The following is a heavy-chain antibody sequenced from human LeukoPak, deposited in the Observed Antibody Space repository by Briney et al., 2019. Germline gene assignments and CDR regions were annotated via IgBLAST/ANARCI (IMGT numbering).Heavy chain of an antibody. V-gene: IGHV4-30-4*08. D-gene: IGHD2-8*01. CDR1: GGSVSSSYY. CDR2: IYYSGST. Sequence: SETLSLTCTVSGGSVSSSYYWGWIRQPPGNGLEWIGFIYYSGSTYYNPSLKSRVTISVDTSKNQFSLKLSSVTAADTAVYYCARDQYGYYYMDVWGKGTTVTVSS. CDR3: ARDQYGYYYMDV. J-gene: IGHJ6*03.